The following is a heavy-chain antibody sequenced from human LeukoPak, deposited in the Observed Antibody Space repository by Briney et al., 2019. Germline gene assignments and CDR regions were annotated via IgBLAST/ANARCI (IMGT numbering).Heavy chain of an antibody. CDR2: ISDSGNT. V-gene: IGHV4-59*08. CDR3: ARQLSRFEKPYDC. J-gene: IGHJ4*02. Sequence: PSETLSLTCTVSGGSISGYYWSCIRQPPGEGLEWIGHISDSGNTKYSPSLKSRVTISVDTSNNQFSLKLSSVTAADTAVYYCARQLSRFEKPYDCWGQGTLVSVSS. CDR1: GGSISGYY.